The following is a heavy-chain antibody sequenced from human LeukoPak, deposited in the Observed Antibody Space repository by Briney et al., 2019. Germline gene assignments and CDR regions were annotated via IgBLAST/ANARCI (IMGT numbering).Heavy chain of an antibody. D-gene: IGHD3-10*01. CDR2: ISAYNGNT. J-gene: IGHJ4*02. CDR1: GYTFTSYG. Sequence: GASVNVSFKASGYTFTSYGISWVRQAPGQGLEWMGWISAYNGNTNYPQKLQGRVTMTTDTSTSTAYMELRRLRSDDTAVYYCARHYGSGSYPDYWGQGTLVTVSS. CDR3: ARHYGSGSYPDY. V-gene: IGHV1-18*01.